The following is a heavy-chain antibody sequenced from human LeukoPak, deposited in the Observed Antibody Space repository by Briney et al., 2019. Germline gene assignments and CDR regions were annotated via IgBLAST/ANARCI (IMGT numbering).Heavy chain of an antibody. V-gene: IGHV3-23*01. CDR3: AKGKVVTGIDY. J-gene: IGHJ4*02. D-gene: IGHD2-21*02. CDR1: GGSFSGYY. CDR2: ISGGGGST. Sequence: ETLSLTCAVYGGSFSGYYWSWVRQTPGKGLEWVSAISGGGGSTYYADSVKGRFTISRDNSKNTLYLQMNSLRAEDTAVYYCAKGKVVTGIDYWGQGTLVTVSS.